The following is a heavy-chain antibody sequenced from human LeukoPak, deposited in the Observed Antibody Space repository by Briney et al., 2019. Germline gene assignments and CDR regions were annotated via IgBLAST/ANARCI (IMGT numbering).Heavy chain of an antibody. CDR2: IYSGGST. Sequence: PGGSLRLSSAASGFTVSTYYMTWVRQAPGKGLECVSVIYSGGSTYYADSVKGRFTVSRDNSKNTLYLQMNSLRAEDTAMYYCARGLGYCTSTTCLLPFDYWAQGTVVTVSS. CDR1: GFTVSTYY. CDR3: ARGLGYCTSTTCLLPFDY. V-gene: IGHV3-53*01. D-gene: IGHD2-2*01. J-gene: IGHJ4*02.